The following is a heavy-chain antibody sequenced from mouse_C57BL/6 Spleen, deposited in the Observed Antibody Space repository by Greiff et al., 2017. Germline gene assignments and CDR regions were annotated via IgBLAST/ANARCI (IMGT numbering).Heavy chain of an antibody. Sequence: QVQLQQPGAELVKPGASVKLSCKASGYTFTSYWMHWVKQRPGRGLEWIGRIDPKSGGTKYNEKFKSKATLTVDKPSSTAYMQLSILTSEDSAVYYCARPYYYGSSRYYYAMDYWGQGTSVTVSS. CDR3: ARPYYYGSSRYYYAMDY. CDR2: IDPKSGGT. V-gene: IGHV1-72*01. CDR1: GYTFTSYW. D-gene: IGHD1-1*01. J-gene: IGHJ4*01.